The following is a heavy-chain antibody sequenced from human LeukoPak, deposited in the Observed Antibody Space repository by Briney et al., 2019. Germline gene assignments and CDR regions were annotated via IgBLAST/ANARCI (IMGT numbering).Heavy chain of an antibody. CDR1: GFSFSDYA. V-gene: IGHV3-23*01. Sequence: PGGSLRLSCAASGFSFSDYAMSWVRQAPARGPEWVSSIRGGGDTFYADPVKGRFTLSRDDSRNTVYLQLNNLRVEDTAIYYCAKANWVSNADAVWWGQGTQVTVSS. D-gene: IGHD1-1*01. J-gene: IGHJ4*02. CDR3: AKANWVSNADAVW. CDR2: IRGGGDT.